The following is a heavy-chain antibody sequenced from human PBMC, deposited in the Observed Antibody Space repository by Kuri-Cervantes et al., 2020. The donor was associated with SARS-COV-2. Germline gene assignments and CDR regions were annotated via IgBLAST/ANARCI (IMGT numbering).Heavy chain of an antibody. CDR3: ARKIGGGYCSGGSCWGMDV. CDR2: IIPIFGTA. V-gene: IGHV1-69*06. D-gene: IGHD2-15*01. J-gene: IGHJ6*02. Sequence: SVQVSCKASGGTFSSYAISWVRQAPGQGLEWMGGIIPIFGTANYAQKFQGRVTITADKSTSTAYMGLSSLRSEDTAVYYCARKIGGGYCSGGSCWGMDVWGQGTTVTVSS. CDR1: GGTFSSYA.